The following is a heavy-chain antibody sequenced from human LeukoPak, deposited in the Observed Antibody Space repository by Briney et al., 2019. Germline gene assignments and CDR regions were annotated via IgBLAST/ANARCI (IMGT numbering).Heavy chain of an antibody. J-gene: IGHJ4*02. CDR3: AKRGYYDSSGFNHYFDY. CDR2: ISASGGST. CDR1: GFTFSSYW. V-gene: IGHV3-23*01. Sequence: PGGSLRLSCAASGFTFSSYWMHWVRQAPGKGLEWVSAISASGGSTDYADSVKGRFTISRDKSKNTLYLQMNSLRAEDTAVYYCAKRGYYDSSGFNHYFDYWGQGTLVSVSS. D-gene: IGHD3-22*01.